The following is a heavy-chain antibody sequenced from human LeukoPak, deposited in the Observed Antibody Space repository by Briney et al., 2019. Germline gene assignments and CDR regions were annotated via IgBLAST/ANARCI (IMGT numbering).Heavy chain of an antibody. CDR2: IYSGGST. D-gene: IGHD2-2*01. V-gene: IGHV3-66*01. Sequence: GGSLRLSCAASGFTVSSNCMSWVRQAPGKGLEWVSLIYSGGSTYYVDSVKARFTISRDNSKNTLYLQMNSLRAEDTAVYYCARVIGYCSSISCFGYFDYWGQGTLVTVSS. CDR1: GFTVSSNC. CDR3: ARVIGYCSSISCFGYFDY. J-gene: IGHJ4*02.